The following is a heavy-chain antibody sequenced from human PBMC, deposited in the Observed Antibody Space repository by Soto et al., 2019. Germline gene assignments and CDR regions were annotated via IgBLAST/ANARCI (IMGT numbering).Heavy chain of an antibody. J-gene: IGHJ4*02. CDR2: IYYSGST. CDR1: GGSISSSSYY. Sequence: QLQLQESGPGLVKPSETLSLTCTVSGGSISSSSYYWGWIRQPPGKGLEWIGSIYYSGSTYYNPSRQSRATMSVATSKNPFALKLSSVTAADTAVYYCASLQDVDTAMVRDYWGQGTLVTVSS. CDR3: ASLQDVDTAMVRDY. D-gene: IGHD5-18*01. V-gene: IGHV4-39*01.